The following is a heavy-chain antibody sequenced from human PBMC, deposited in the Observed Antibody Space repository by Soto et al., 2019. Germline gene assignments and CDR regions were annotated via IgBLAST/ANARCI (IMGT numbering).Heavy chain of an antibody. D-gene: IGHD6-19*01. CDR3: ATRAGSSGWTRYYMDV. V-gene: IGHV4-59*01. Sequence: SETLSLTCTVSGGSISSYYWSWIRQPPGKGLEWIGYIYYSGSTNYNPSLKSRVTISVDTSKNQFSLKLSSVTAADTAVYYCATRAGSSGWTRYYMDVWGKWTTVTVSS. J-gene: IGHJ6*03. CDR1: GGSISSYY. CDR2: IYYSGST.